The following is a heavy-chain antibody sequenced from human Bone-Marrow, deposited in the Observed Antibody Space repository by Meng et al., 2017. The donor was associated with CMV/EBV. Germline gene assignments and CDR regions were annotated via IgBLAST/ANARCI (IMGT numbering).Heavy chain of an antibody. V-gene: IGHV3-48*02. J-gene: IGHJ4*02. CDR2: ISSSSTI. CDR3: ARVANGDNYFDY. CDR1: GFTFSSYS. Sequence: GESLKISCAASGFTFSSYSMNWVRQAPGKGLEWVSYISSSSTIYYADSVKGRFTISRDNAKNSLYLQMDSLRDEDTATYYCARVANGDNYFDYWGQGTVVTVSS.